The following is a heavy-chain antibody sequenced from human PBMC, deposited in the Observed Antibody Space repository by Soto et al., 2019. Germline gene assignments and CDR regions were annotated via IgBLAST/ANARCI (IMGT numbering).Heavy chain of an antibody. V-gene: IGHV3-15*07. D-gene: IGHD1-26*01. Sequence: XGSLRLSCSAAGFTFGSAYMNWVRQAPGKGLEWVGRLKSKTDGGTADYATPVSGRFTMSRDDSKNTLFLQMNSLKTEDTAIYYCSGAESPDTAYFSLYWGQGTPVTVSS. CDR2: LKSKTDGGTA. CDR1: GFTFGSAY. J-gene: IGHJ4*02. CDR3: SGAESPDTAYFSLY.